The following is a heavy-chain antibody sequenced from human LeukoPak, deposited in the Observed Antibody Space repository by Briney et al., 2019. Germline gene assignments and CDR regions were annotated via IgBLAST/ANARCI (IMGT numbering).Heavy chain of an antibody. V-gene: IGHV1-18*01. CDR2: ISAYNGNT. CDR1: GYTFTSYG. CDR3: ARGSLDTVAYHPFDY. D-gene: IGHD4-23*01. J-gene: IGHJ4*02. Sequence: ASVKVSCKASGYTFTSYGISWVRQAPGQGLEWMGWISAYNGNTNYAQKLQGRVTMTTDTPTSTAYMELRSPRSDDTAVYYCARGSLDTVAYHPFDYWGQGTLVTVSS.